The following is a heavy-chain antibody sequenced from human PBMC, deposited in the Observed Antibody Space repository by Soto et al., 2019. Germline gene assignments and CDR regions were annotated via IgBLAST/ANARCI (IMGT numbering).Heavy chain of an antibody. CDR3: ARGKGMEENFYYYGLDI. D-gene: IGHD1-1*01. J-gene: IGHJ6*02. Sequence: VSVKVSCKASGYTFSTYAMHWVRQAPGQSLEWMGWTNGGTGHTRYSQRFQDRVTITRDTPASTANMELTSLTSEDTAVYYCARGKGMEENFYYYGLDIWGQGTTVTVSS. CDR1: GYTFSTYA. CDR2: TNGGTGHT. V-gene: IGHV1-3*01.